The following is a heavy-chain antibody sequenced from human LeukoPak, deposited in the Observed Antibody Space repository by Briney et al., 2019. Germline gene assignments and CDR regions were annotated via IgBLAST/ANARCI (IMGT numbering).Heavy chain of an antibody. CDR3: ARKSSGYSIGKYGMDV. J-gene: IGHJ6*02. V-gene: IGHV1-2*04. D-gene: IGHD6-19*01. Sequence: ASVKVSCKASGYTFTGYYMHWVRQAPGQGLEWMGWINPNSGGTNYAQKFQGWVTMTRDTSISTAYMELSRLRSDDTAVYYCARKSSGYSIGKYGMDVWGQGTTVTVSS. CDR1: GYTFTGYY. CDR2: INPNSGGT.